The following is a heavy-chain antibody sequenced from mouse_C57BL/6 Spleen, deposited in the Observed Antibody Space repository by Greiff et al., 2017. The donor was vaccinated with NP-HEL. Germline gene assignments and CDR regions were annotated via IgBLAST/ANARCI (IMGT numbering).Heavy chain of an antibody. CDR1: GYTFTSYW. D-gene: IGHD1-1*01. Sequence: VQLQQSGAELVKPGASVKLSCKASGYTFTSYWMHWVKQRPGQGLEWIGMIHPNSGSTNYNEKFKSKATLTVDKSSSTAYMQLSSLTSEDSAVYYCARRPTHYYGSSYDWYFDVWGTGTTVTVSS. J-gene: IGHJ1*03. CDR2: IHPNSGST. CDR3: ARRPTHYYGSSYDWYFDV. V-gene: IGHV1-64*01.